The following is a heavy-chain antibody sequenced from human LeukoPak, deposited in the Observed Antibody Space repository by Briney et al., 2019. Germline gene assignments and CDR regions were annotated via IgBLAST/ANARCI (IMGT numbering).Heavy chain of an antibody. Sequence: ASVKVSCKASGYTFTGYYMHWVRQAPGQGLEWMGWINPNSGGTNYAQKFQGRVTMTRDTSISTAYMELSRLRSGDTAVYYCARADSITMIVVVRSYWFDPWGQGTLVTVSS. CDR2: INPNSGGT. V-gene: IGHV1-2*02. CDR1: GYTFTGYY. CDR3: ARADSITMIVVVRSYWFDP. J-gene: IGHJ5*02. D-gene: IGHD3-22*01.